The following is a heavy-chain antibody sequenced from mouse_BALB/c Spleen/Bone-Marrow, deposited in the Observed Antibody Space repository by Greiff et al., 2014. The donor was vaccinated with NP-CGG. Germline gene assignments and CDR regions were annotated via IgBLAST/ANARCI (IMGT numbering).Heavy chain of an antibody. D-gene: IGHD2-4*01. CDR1: GYSITSDYA. J-gene: IGHJ2*01. CDR3: ARYDYDGVDY. V-gene: IGHV3-2*02. CDR2: ISYSGSP. Sequence: EVKLMESGPGLVKPSQSLSLTCTVTGYSITSDYAWNWIRQFPGNKLEWMGYISYSGSPSYNPSLKSRISITRDTSKNQFFLQLNSVTNEDTATYYCARYDYDGVDYWGQGTTLTVSS.